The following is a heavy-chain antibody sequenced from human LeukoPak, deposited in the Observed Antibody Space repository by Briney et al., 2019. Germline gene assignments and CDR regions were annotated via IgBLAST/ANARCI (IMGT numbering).Heavy chain of an antibody. CDR1: GGSISSYY. Sequence: SETLSLTCTVSGGSISSYYWSWIRQPPGKGLEWIGYIYYSGSTNYNPSLKSRVTISVDTSKNQFSLKLSSVTAADTAVYYCARVGRDYGDYYTDYWGQGTLVTVSS. D-gene: IGHD4-17*01. CDR3: ARVGRDYGDYYTDY. CDR2: IYYSGST. J-gene: IGHJ4*02. V-gene: IGHV4-59*01.